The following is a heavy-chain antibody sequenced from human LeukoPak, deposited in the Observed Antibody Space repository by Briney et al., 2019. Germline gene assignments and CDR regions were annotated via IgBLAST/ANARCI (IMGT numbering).Heavy chain of an antibody. Sequence: PSETLSLTCAVYGGSFSGYYWGWIRQPPGKGLEGIGSIYHSGSTYYNPSLKSRVTISVDTSKNQFSLKLSSVTAADTAVYYCARVSGAIVNSYYFDYWGQGTLVTVSS. J-gene: IGHJ4*02. V-gene: IGHV4-38-2*01. D-gene: IGHD5-18*01. CDR1: GGSFSGYY. CDR2: IYHSGST. CDR3: ARVSGAIVNSYYFDY.